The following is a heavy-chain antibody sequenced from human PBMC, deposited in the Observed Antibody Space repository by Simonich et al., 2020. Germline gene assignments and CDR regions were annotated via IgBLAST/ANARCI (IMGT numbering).Heavy chain of an antibody. CDR1: GFTFSSYS. CDR3: ARKRFLEWFFDY. J-gene: IGHJ4*02. D-gene: IGHD3-3*01. CDR2: ISSRSSYI. Sequence: EVQLVESGGGLVKPGGSLRLSCAASGFTFSSYSMNWVRQAPGKGWELVQSISSRSSYIYYADSVKGRFTISRDNAKNSLYLQMNSLRAEDTAVYYCARKRFLEWFFDYWGQGTLVTVSS. V-gene: IGHV3-21*01.